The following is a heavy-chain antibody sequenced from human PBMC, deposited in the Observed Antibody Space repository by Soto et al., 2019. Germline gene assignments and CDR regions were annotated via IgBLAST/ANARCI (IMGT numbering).Heavy chain of an antibody. V-gene: IGHV1-3*01. CDR2: VYGDNGNT. J-gene: IGHJ4*02. CDR3: AAVDIDDY. D-gene: IGHD5-12*01. CDR1: GYTFTSYA. Sequence: ASVKVSCKTSGYTFTSYAIHWVRQVPGQRLEWMGWVYGDNGNTKYLEKFQGRVTFTRDTSASTAYMELSNLRSEDTALYYCAAVDIDDYWGQGTLVTVSS.